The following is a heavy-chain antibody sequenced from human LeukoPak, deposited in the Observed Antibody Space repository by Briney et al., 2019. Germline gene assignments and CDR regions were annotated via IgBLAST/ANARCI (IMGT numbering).Heavy chain of an antibody. CDR1: GFTFSSYA. V-gene: IGHV3-64D*06. CDR2: ISSDGGNT. Sequence: GGSLRLSCSASGFTFSSYAMHWVRQAPGKGLEYVSAISSDGGNTYYADSVRGRFTTSRDNAKNTLYFQMSSLRAEDTAVYYCAREGVGIKDLDYWGQGTLVTVSS. CDR3: AREGVGIKDLDY. D-gene: IGHD1-26*01. J-gene: IGHJ4*02.